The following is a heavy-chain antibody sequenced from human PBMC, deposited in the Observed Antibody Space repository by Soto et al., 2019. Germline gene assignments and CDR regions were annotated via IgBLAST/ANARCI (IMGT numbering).Heavy chain of an antibody. CDR2: INAGNGNT. CDR1: GYAFTWFN. V-gene: IGHV1-3*01. J-gene: IGHJ4*02. D-gene: IGHD2-21*01. Sequence: QVQLVQSGAEVKKPGASVKVSCKASGYAFTWFNIHWVRQAPGQRLEWMGWINAGNGNTKYSQKFQGRVTFTRDTXXXXXXXXXXXXXXXXXXXXXXXXXXXXXXXLDLWGQGTLVTVSS. CDR3: XXXXXXXXXLDL.